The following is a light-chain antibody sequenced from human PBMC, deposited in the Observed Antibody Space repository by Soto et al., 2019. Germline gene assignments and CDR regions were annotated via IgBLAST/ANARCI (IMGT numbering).Light chain of an antibody. J-gene: IGKJ1*01. CDR2: GAS. CDR3: QQYNNWPLT. V-gene: IGKV3-15*01. CDR1: QSVSSN. Sequence: EIVMTQSPDTLSVSPGERATLSCRASQSVSSNLAWYQQKFGQAPRLLIYGASTRATGIPARFSGSGSGTEFTLTISSLQSEDFAVYYCQQYNNWPLTFGQGTKVEIK.